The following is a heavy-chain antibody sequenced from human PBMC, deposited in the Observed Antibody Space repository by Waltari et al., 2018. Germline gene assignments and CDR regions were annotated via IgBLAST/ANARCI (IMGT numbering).Heavy chain of an antibody. D-gene: IGHD1-1*01. CDR3: ARGEQLHLIRRNSFDT. CDR1: GGACKSYY. J-gene: IGHJ5*02. CDR2: ISHNGRT. V-gene: IGHV4-34*01. Sequence: QVQLQQWGAGLLKPPETLSLTCAVNGGACKSYYWGWIRPPPGKGLEGIGEISHNGRTNENPSLKSRVAISVDTSKNHFSLKLNFLTAADTAVYYCARGEQLHLIRRNSFDTWGQGTLVTVSS.